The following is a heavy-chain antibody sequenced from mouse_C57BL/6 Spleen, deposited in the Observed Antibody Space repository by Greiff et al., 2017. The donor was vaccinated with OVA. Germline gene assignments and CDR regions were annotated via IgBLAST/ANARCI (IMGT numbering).Heavy chain of an antibody. D-gene: IGHD1-1*01. CDR3: ARRGDCGSSYPYFDY. V-gene: IGHV1-19*01. CDR1: GYTFTDYY. J-gene: IGHJ2*01. CDR2: INPYNGGT. Sequence: VQLQQSGPVLVKPGASVTMSCKASGYTFTDYYMNWVKQTPVKSLEWIGAINPYNGGTSSNQKFKGKATLTADQTSSTAYMELNSLTSEDSAVYYCARRGDCGSSYPYFDYWGQGTTLTVSS.